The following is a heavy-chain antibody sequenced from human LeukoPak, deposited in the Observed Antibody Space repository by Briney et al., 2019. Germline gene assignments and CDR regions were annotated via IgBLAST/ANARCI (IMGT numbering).Heavy chain of an antibody. D-gene: IGHD3-3*01. Sequence: SETLSLTCTVSGGSISSYYWSWIRQPPGKGLEWFGYIYYSGSTNYNPSLKSRVTISVDTSKNQFSLKLSSVTAADTAVYYCARAERSYYDFWSGYLNWFDPWGQGTLVIVSS. CDR3: ARAERSYYDFWSGYLNWFDP. CDR2: IYYSGST. V-gene: IGHV4-59*01. J-gene: IGHJ5*02. CDR1: GGSISSYY.